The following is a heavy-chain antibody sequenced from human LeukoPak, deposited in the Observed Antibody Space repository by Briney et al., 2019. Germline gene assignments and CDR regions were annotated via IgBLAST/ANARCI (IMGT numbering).Heavy chain of an antibody. D-gene: IGHD4-23*01. V-gene: IGHV1-69*04. J-gene: IGHJ4*02. CDR3: ARETPTTVVTPSYYFDY. Sequence: GASVKVSCKASGGTFSSYAISWVRQAPGQGLEWMGRIIPIFGIANYAQKFQGRVTITADKSTSTAYMELSSLRSEDTAVYYCARETPTTVVTPSYYFDYWGQGTLVTVSS. CDR1: GGTFSSYA. CDR2: IIPIFGIA.